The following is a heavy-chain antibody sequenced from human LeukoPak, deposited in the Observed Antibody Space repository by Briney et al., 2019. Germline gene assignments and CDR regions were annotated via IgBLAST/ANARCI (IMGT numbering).Heavy chain of an antibody. CDR1: GFTLSRYW. V-gene: IGHV3-7*01. CDR2: IKQDGSEK. D-gene: IGHD3-3*01. Sequence: PGGSLRLSCAASGFTLSRYWMSWVRQAPGKGLEWVANIKQDGSEKYYVDSVKGRFTISRDNAKNSLYLQMNSLRAEDTAVYYCARERNYDFWNAFDYWGQGTLVTVSS. J-gene: IGHJ4*02. CDR3: ARERNYDFWNAFDY.